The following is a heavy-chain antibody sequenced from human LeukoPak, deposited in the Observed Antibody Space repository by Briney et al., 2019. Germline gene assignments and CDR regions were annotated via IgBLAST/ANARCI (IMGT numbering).Heavy chain of an antibody. V-gene: IGHV3-23*01. CDR2: TSGNGGST. CDR1: GFTFSNYA. D-gene: IGHD6-13*01. J-gene: IGHJ3*02. Sequence: GGSLRLSCAASGFTFSNYAMHWVRQAPGKGLEWVSGTSGNGGSTYYADSVKGRFTISRDNSKNTLYLQMNSLRAEDTALYYCAKDRTYSSSWYGDAFDIWGQGTMVTVSS. CDR3: AKDRTYSSSWYGDAFDI.